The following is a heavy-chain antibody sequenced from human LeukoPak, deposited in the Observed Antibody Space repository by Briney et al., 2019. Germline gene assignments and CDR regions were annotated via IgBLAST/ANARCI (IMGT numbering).Heavy chain of an antibody. Sequence: ASVKVSCKASGYSFNNYAMQWVRQAPGHRLEWMGWINCGNGKIKYSEKFQGRVTITRDQSATTAYLDLSNLGSEDTAIYYCARSIWYNRQYYFDSWGQGTLVTVSS. CDR3: ARSIWYNRQYYFDS. D-gene: IGHD6-13*01. V-gene: IGHV1-3*01. CDR2: INCGNGKI. J-gene: IGHJ4*02. CDR1: GYSFNNYA.